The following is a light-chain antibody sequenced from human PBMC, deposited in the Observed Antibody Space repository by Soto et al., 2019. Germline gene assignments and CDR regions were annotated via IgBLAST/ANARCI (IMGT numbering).Light chain of an antibody. J-gene: IGLJ1*01. Sequence: QSVLTQPASVSGSPGQSITISCTGTSSDVGAYTSVSWYQQHPGKALKLMIYEVSNRPSGVSNRFSGSKSANTASLTISGLQAEDEAHYYCTSYTSDNRSYVFGTGTKVTVL. CDR3: TSYTSDNRSYV. V-gene: IGLV2-14*01. CDR2: EVS. CDR1: SSDVGAYTS.